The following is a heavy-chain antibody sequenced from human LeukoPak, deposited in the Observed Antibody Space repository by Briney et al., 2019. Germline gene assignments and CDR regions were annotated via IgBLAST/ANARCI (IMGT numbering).Heavy chain of an antibody. CDR2: ITWDGGST. J-gene: IGHJ4*02. D-gene: IGHD3-10*01. V-gene: IGHV3-43*01. CDR1: GFAFDDHA. Sequence: PGGSLRLSCAASGFAFDDHAMHWVRQAPGKGLEWVSLITWDGGSTYYADSVKGRFTISRDNSKNSLYLQMDSLRTEDTALYYCAKGKNTGSYLSHVDYWGQGTLVTVSS. CDR3: AKGKNTGSYLSHVDY.